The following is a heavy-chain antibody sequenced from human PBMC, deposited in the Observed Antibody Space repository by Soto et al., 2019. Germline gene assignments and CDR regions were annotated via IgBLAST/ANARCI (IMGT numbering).Heavy chain of an antibody. CDR2: IYFGGTT. J-gene: IGHJ5*02. CDR3: AILRGLCHALFT. CDR1: GGSISPYY. V-gene: IGHV4-59*08. Sequence: SETLSLTCTVSGGSISPYYWSWIRQPPGKGLEWIGYIYFGGTTKYNPSLKSRVSMSVDTSKNQFSLKLTSVTAADTAVYYCAILRGLCHALFTWGQGSLVTVST. D-gene: IGHD2-2*01.